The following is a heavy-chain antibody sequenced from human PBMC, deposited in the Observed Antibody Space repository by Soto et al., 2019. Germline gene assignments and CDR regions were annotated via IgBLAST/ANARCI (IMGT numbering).Heavy chain of an antibody. V-gene: IGHV2-5*02. CDR3: AHSKGYCSSTSCYDEGIDY. CDR2: IYWDDDK. CDR1: GFSLSTSGVG. J-gene: IGHJ4*02. D-gene: IGHD2-2*01. Sequence: QITLKESGPTLVKPTQTLTLTCTFSGFSLSTSGVGVGWIRQPPGKALEWLALIYWDDDKRYSPSLKSRLTITKDTSKNQVVRTMTNMDPVDTATYYCAHSKGYCSSTSCYDEGIDYWGQGTLVTVSS.